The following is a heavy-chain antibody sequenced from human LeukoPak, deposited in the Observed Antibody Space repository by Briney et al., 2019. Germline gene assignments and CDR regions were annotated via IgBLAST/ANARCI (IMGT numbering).Heavy chain of an antibody. CDR3: AKEVVTGDY. J-gene: IGHJ4*02. D-gene: IGHD2-21*02. Sequence: GGSLRLSCATSEFTFRNYAMNWVRQAPGKGLEWVSSISSSSSYIYYADSVKGRFTISRDNSKNSLYLQMNSLRAEDTAVYYCAKEVVTGDYWGQGTLVTVSS. CDR1: EFTFRNYA. CDR2: ISSSSSYI. V-gene: IGHV3-21*04.